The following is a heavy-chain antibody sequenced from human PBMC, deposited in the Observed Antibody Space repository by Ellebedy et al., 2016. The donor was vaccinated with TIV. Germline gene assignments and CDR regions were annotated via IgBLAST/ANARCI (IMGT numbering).Heavy chain of an antibody. Sequence: GESLKISCAASGFIFSNSGMNWVRQAPGKGLEWVAFIRFDGNNAYYADSAKGRFTISRDNSKNTLYLQMNSLRGEDTAVYYCAKADYADYPSYLDFWGQGTLVTVSS. J-gene: IGHJ4*02. V-gene: IGHV3-30*02. CDR1: GFIFSNSG. CDR2: IRFDGNNA. D-gene: IGHD4-17*01. CDR3: AKADYADYPSYLDF.